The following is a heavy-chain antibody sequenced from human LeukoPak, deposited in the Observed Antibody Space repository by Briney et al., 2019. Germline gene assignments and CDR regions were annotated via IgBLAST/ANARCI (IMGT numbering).Heavy chain of an antibody. CDR2: IYSGGST. J-gene: IGHJ4*02. CDR1: GFTVSSNY. V-gene: IGHV3-53*01. Sequence: GGSLRLSCAASGFTVSSNYMSWVRQAPGKGLEWVSVIYSGGSTYYADSVKGRFTISRDNSKNTLYLQMNSLRAEDTAVYYCARGMVRGVTYFDYWGQGTLVTVSS. CDR3: ARGMVRGVTYFDY. D-gene: IGHD3-10*01.